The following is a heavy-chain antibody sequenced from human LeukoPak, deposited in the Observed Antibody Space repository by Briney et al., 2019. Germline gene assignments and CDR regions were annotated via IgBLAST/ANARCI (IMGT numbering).Heavy chain of an antibody. CDR2: IYSGGTT. CDR3: ARAGGSIKPFDY. D-gene: IGHD2-2*01. Sequence: GGSLRLSCAASGFTVSSNYMNWVRQAPGKGLEWVSIIYSGGTTYYADSVKGRFTISRDNSTTTLYLQMNSLRVEDTAFYYCARAGGSIKPFDYWGQGTLVTVSS. J-gene: IGHJ4*02. CDR1: GFTVSSNY. V-gene: IGHV3-53*01.